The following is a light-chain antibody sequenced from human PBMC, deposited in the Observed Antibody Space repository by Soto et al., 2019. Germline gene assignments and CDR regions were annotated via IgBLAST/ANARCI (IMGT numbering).Light chain of an antibody. Sequence: EIVLTPSPGTLPLAPGERATLSCRASQTVTTNSLAWYQQKPGLAPRLLIFGASSRATGIPDRFGGSGSGTDFTRAISSLEPEDFAVYYCQQYGSSPLFTFGPGTKVDFK. CDR3: QQYGSSPLFT. CDR1: QTVTTNS. CDR2: GAS. V-gene: IGKV3-20*01. J-gene: IGKJ3*01.